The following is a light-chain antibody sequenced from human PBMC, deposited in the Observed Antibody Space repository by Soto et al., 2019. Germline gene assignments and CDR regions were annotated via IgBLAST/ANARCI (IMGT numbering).Light chain of an antibody. J-gene: IGKJ3*01. CDR1: QSVTVNS. CDR3: QQYGDSPLT. CDR2: AAS. V-gene: IGKV3-20*01. Sequence: EILLTPSPSTLSLSPGEGVTLSCRASQSVTVNSLAWYQRKPGQAPRLLIYAASTRAAAVPDRFTGSGSGTDFALTISRLEPEDFGVYYCQQYGDSPLTSGPGTKVDIK.